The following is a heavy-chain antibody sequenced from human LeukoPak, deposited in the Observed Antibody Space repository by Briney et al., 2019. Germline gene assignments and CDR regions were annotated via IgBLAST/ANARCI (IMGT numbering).Heavy chain of an antibody. J-gene: IGHJ4*02. CDR2: IYWNDDK. V-gene: IGHV2-5*01. CDR1: GFSLSTGGVG. CDR3: ALALGGPNTIFGVVIFDY. D-gene: IGHD3-3*01. Sequence: SGPTLVNPTQTLTLTCTFSGFSLSTGGVGVGWIRQPPGKALEWLALIYWNDDKRYSPSLKSRLTITKDTSKNQVVLTMTNMDPVDTATYYCALALGGPNTIFGVVIFDYWGQGTLVTVSS.